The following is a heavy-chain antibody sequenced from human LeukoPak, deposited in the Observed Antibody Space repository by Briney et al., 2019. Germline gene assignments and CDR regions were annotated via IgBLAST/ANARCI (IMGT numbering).Heavy chain of an antibody. CDR3: AKGTNYYDSSGYYFAFQH. Sequence: GGSLRLSCAGSGFIFSTYAMSWVRQAPGKGLEWVSDISGSGGRTHYADSVKGRFTISRDNSKNTLYLQMNSLRAEDTAVYYCAKGTNYYDSSGYYFAFQHWGQGTLVTVSS. CDR2: ISGSGGRT. V-gene: IGHV3-23*01. J-gene: IGHJ1*01. CDR1: GFIFSTYA. D-gene: IGHD3-22*01.